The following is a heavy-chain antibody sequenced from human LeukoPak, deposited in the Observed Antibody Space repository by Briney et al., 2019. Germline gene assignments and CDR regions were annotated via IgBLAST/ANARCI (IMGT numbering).Heavy chain of an antibody. J-gene: IGHJ1*01. CDR2: INPNSGGT. V-gene: IGHV1-2*02. CDR1: GYTFTGYY. D-gene: IGHD3-22*01. Sequence: ASVKVSCKASGYTFTGYYMQWVRQAPGRGLDWMGWINPNSGGTNYAQKFQGRITMTRDTSISTVYMELSRLRSDDTAVFYCARGYYDSSDCEYLQHWGQGTLVTVSS. CDR3: ARGYYDSSDCEYLQH.